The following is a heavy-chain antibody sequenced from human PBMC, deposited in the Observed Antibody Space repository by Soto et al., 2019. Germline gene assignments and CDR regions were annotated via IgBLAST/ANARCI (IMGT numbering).Heavy chain of an antibody. D-gene: IGHD2-15*01. Sequence: PSETLSLTCAVYGGSFSGYYWSWIRQPPGKGLEWIGEINHSGSTNYSPSLKSRVTISVDTSKNQFSLKLSSVTAADTAVYYCAGIVVVVAALDAFDIWGQGTMVTVSS. V-gene: IGHV4-34*01. CDR1: GGSFSGYY. CDR3: AGIVVVVAALDAFDI. J-gene: IGHJ3*02. CDR2: INHSGST.